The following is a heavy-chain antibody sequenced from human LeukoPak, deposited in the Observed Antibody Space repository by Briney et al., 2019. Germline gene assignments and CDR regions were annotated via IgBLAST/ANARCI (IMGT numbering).Heavy chain of an antibody. CDR3: AKKSCSSTSCYEDV. V-gene: IGHV3-23*01. J-gene: IGHJ6*04. D-gene: IGHD2-2*01. CDR1: GFTFSSYW. CDR2: ISGSGDNT. Sequence: GGSLRLSCAASGFTFSSYWMHWVRQAPGKGLEWVSAISGSGDNTDYTDSVKGRFTISRDNSKNTLYLQMNSLRAEDTAVYYCAKKSCSSTSCYEDVWGKGTTVTVSS.